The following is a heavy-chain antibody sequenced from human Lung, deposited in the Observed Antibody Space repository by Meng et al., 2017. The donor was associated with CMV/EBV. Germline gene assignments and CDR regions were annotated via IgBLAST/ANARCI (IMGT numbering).Heavy chain of an antibody. J-gene: IGHJ4*02. CDR1: GGSISSSNW. Sequence: QVQRQEAGPGLVQPPGTPSLTCAVSGGSISSSNWWSWVRQPPGKGLEWIGEIYHSGSTNYNPSPKSRVTISVDKSKNQFSLKLSSVTAADTAVYYCASFPPPGKQWLVTDYWGQGTLVTVSS. V-gene: IGHV4-4*03. CDR2: IYHSGST. CDR3: ASFPPPGKQWLVTDY. D-gene: IGHD6-19*01.